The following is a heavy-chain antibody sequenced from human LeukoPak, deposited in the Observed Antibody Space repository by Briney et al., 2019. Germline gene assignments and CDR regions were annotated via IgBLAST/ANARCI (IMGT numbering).Heavy chain of an antibody. CDR2: IIPIFGTA. CDR1: GGTFSSYA. Sequence: SVKVSCKASGGTFSSYAISWVRQAPGQGLEWMGGIIPIFGTANYAQKFQGRVTITADKSTSTAYMELSSLRSEDTAVYYCARLWFGELSENNWFDPWGQGTLVTVSS. CDR3: ARLWFGELSENNWFDP. V-gene: IGHV1-69*06. J-gene: IGHJ5*02. D-gene: IGHD3-10*01.